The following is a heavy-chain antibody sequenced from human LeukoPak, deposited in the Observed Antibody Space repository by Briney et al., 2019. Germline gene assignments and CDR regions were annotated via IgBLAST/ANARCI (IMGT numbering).Heavy chain of an antibody. V-gene: IGHV3-49*04. D-gene: IGHD6-13*01. CDR1: GFTFGDYA. J-gene: IGHJ4*02. Sequence: GGALRLSCTASGFTFGDYAMSWVRQAPGKGLEWVGFIRSKDYCGTTEYAAAVKGSFTISRDDYKSIAYMQMNDLKTEDTALNYCTTATSAAGLRYSGQGTLVTVFS. CDR2: IRSKDYCGTT. CDR3: TTATSAAGLRY.